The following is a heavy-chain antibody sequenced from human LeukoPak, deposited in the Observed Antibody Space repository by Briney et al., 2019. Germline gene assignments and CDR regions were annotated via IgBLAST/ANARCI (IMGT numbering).Heavy chain of an antibody. Sequence: ASVKVSCKVSGYTLTELSMHWVRQAPGKGLEWMGGFDPEDGETIYAQKFQGRVTMTEDTSTDTAYMERSSLRSEDTAVYYCATSPDAAAGIGAFDIWGQGTMVTVSS. CDR1: GYTLTELS. CDR3: ATSPDAAAGIGAFDI. V-gene: IGHV1-24*01. J-gene: IGHJ3*02. CDR2: FDPEDGET. D-gene: IGHD6-13*01.